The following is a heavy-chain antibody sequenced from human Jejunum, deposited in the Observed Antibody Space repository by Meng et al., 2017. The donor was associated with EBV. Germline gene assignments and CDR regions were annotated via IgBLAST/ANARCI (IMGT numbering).Heavy chain of an antibody. J-gene: IGHJ4*02. Sequence: EVQLLWSGGGLVLPGGSRRLSCAASGFTLTTDAMSWVRQAPGKGLEWVSVITGSSGSTYYADSVKGRFTISRDSSKNTLYLQMNSLRAEDTAVYYCAKLVRDWGQGTLVTVSS. CDR3: AKLVRD. CDR2: ITGSSGST. V-gene: IGHV3-23*01. CDR1: GFTLTTDA. D-gene: IGHD2/OR15-2a*01.